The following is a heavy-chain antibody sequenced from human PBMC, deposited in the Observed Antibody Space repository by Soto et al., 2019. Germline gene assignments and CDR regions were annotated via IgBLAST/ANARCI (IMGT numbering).Heavy chain of an antibody. CDR3: ARGAPYYDCWRGYPETNWFDP. CDR2: IYYSGST. V-gene: IGHV4-31*03. J-gene: IGHJ5*02. Sequence: QVQLQESGPGLVKPSQTLSLTCTVSGGSISSGGYYWSWIRQHPGKGLEWIGYIYYSGSTYYNPSLKGRATIAVDTAQTQFSLKLSSVTAAHTAVHYCARGAPYYDCWRGYPETNWFDPWGQGTLVTVSS. CDR1: GGSISSGGYY. D-gene: IGHD3-3*01.